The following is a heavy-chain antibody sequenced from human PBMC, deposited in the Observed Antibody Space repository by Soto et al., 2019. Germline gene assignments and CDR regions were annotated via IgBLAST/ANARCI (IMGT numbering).Heavy chain of an antibody. D-gene: IGHD6-6*01. CDR2: IYYSGST. CDR3: ARDSSSPYYYYGMDV. Sequence: SETLSLTCTVSGGSISSGGYYWSWIRQHPGKGLEWIGYIYYSGSTYYNPSLKSRVTISVDTSKNQFSLKLSSVTSADTAVYYCARDSSSPYYYYGMDVWGQGTTVTVSS. CDR1: GGSISSGGYY. V-gene: IGHV4-31*03. J-gene: IGHJ6*02.